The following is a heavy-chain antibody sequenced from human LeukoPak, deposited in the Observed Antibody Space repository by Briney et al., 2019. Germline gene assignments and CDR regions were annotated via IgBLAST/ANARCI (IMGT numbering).Heavy chain of an antibody. Sequence: GGSLRLSCAASGFAFSTYGMHWVRQAPGKGLEWVALISYEGSNKQYADSVKGRFTISRDNSKNTLYLQMNSLRAEDTAVYYCAKVLLGYNSGWGGLDIWGQGTMVTVSS. CDR2: ISYEGSNK. CDR3: AKVLLGYNSGWGGLDI. V-gene: IGHV3-30*18. CDR1: GFAFSTYG. J-gene: IGHJ3*02. D-gene: IGHD6-19*01.